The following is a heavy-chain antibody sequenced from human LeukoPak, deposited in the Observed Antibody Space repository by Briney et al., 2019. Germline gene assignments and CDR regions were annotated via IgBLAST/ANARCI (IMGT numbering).Heavy chain of an antibody. CDR1: GYTFTSYY. CDR2: INPSGGST. V-gene: IGHV1-46*01. J-gene: IGHJ4*02. D-gene: IGHD1-26*01. CDR3: ARDFSAYSGSYYFNY. Sequence: GASAKVSCKASGYTFTSYYMHWVRQAPGQGLEWMGIINPSGGSTSYAQKFQGRVTMTRDTSTSTVYMELSSLRSEDTAVYYCARDFSAYSGSYYFNYWGQGTLVTVSS.